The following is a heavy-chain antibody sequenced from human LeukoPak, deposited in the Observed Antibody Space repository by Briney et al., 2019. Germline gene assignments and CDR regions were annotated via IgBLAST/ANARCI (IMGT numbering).Heavy chain of an antibody. J-gene: IGHJ3*02. CDR2: IYYSGST. V-gene: IGHV4-59*01. Sequence: SETLSLTCTVSGGSISSYYWSWIRQPPGKGLEWIGYIYYSGSTNYNPSLKSRVTISADTSKNQFSLKLSSVTAADTAVYYCARVVTTHDAFDIWGQGTMVTVSS. CDR3: ARVVTTHDAFDI. CDR1: GGSISSYY. D-gene: IGHD4-23*01.